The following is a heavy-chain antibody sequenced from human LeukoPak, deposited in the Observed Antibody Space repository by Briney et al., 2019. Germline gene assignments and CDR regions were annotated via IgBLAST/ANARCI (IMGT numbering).Heavy chain of an antibody. CDR2: ISGSGGTT. D-gene: IGHD2-2*01. Sequence: GGSLRLSCAASGFTFINYIMSWVRQAPGKELEWVSAISGSGGTTVYSDSVKGRFTVSRDNSRNTLYLQMNSLRAEDTAVYYCAKAIVGSSYRYYDYWGQGSLVTVSS. J-gene: IGHJ4*02. V-gene: IGHV3-23*01. CDR3: AKAIVGSSYRYYDY. CDR1: GFTFINYI.